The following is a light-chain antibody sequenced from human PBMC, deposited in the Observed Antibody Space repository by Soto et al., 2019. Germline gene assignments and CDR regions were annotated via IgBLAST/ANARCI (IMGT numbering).Light chain of an antibody. Sequence: EILMTQSPAPLSVSPCDGAALSCSARPTVSSNYLAWCQQRPGQAPRLLIYGASTRATGIPARFSGSGSGTEFTLTISGLQSEDFAVYYCQQYSIWRTFGQGTKVDIK. CDR3: QQYSIWRT. J-gene: IGKJ1*01. CDR2: GAS. CDR1: PTVSSN. V-gene: IGKV3-15*01.